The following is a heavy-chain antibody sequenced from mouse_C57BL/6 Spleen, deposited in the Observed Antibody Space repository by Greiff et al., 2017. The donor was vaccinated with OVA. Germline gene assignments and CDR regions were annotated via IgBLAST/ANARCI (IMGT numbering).Heavy chain of an antibody. D-gene: IGHD2-3*01. CDR2: ISYDGSN. Sequence: DVHLVESGPGLVKPSQSLSLTCSVTGYSITSGYYWNWIRQFPGNKLEWMGYISYDGSNNYNPSLKNRISITRDTSKNQFFLKLNSVTTEDTATYYCARGGYYSWFAYWGQGTLVTVSA. CDR1: GYSITSGYY. V-gene: IGHV3-6*01. CDR3: ARGGYYSWFAY. J-gene: IGHJ3*01.